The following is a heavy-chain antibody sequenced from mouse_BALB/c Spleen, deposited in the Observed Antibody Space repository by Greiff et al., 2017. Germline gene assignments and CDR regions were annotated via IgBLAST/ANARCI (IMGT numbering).Heavy chain of an antibody. CDR3: TRVVYGNYAMDY. CDR2: IWGDGST. J-gene: IGHJ4*01. D-gene: IGHD2-1*01. CDR1: GFSLTGYG. V-gene: IGHV2-6-7*01. Sequence: VQLQESGPGLVAPSQSLSITCTVSGFSLTGYGVNWVRQPPGKGLEWLGLIWGDGSTDYNSALKSRLSISKDNSKSQVFLKMNSLQTDDTARYYCTRVVYGNYAMDYWGQGTSVTVSS.